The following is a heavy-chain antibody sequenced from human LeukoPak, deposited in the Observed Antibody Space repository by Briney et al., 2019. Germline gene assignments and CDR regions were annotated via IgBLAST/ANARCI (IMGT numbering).Heavy chain of an antibody. Sequence: SETLSLTCTVSGGSISSGGYYWSWIRQHPGKGLEWIGYIYYSGSTYYNPSLKSRATISVDTSKNQFSLKLSSVTAADTAVYYCAREAPSIAAALDYWGQGTLVTVSS. J-gene: IGHJ4*02. CDR2: IYYSGST. CDR1: GGSISSGGYY. CDR3: AREAPSIAAALDY. V-gene: IGHV4-31*03. D-gene: IGHD6-13*01.